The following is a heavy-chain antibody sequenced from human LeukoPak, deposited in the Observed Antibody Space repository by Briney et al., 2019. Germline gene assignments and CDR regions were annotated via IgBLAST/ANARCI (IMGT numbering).Heavy chain of an antibody. CDR1: GGSISSYY. J-gene: IGHJ3*02. V-gene: IGHV4-59*01. CDR2: ISYSGNT. D-gene: IGHD1-26*01. Sequence: PAETLSLTCTVSGGSISSYYWSWIRQPPGKGLEWIGYISYSGNTDYNPSLKSRVTISLDTSKNQFSLRRSSVTAADTAVYYCARETRLHSGSYSNDAFDIWGQGTMVT. CDR3: ARETRLHSGSYSNDAFDI.